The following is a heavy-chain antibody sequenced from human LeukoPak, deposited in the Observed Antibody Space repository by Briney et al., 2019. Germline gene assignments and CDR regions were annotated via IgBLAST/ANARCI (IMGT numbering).Heavy chain of an antibody. V-gene: IGHV1-69*04. CDR1: GGTFSSYA. CDR2: IIPILGIA. J-gene: IGHJ6*02. D-gene: IGHD2-2*01. CDR3: ARDRRIIVVVPAAKDYYGMEV. Sequence: GASVKVSCKASGGTFSSYAISWVRQAPGQGLEWMGRIIPILGIANYAQKFQGRVTITADKSTSTAYMELSSLRSEDTAVYYCARDRRIIVVVPAAKDYYGMEVWGQGTTVTVSS.